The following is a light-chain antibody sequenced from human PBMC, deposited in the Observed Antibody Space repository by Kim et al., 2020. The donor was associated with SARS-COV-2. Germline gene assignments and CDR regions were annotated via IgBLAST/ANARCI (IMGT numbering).Light chain of an antibody. Sequence: EIVMTQSPPTLSVSPGGRATLSCRASQSVGGSLAWYQQKPGQGLRVLVYAASTRISGVPARFTGSGSGTEFTLTIDSLQSEDFATYYCQEYKDWYTFGQGTKLEI. CDR3: QEYKDWYT. CDR2: AAS. J-gene: IGKJ2*01. V-gene: IGKV3-15*01. CDR1: QSVGGS.